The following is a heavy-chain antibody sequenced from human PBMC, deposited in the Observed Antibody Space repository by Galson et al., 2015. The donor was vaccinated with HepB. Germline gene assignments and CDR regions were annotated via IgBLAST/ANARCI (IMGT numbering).Heavy chain of an antibody. V-gene: IGHV3-21*01. CDR2: ISSSSSYI. D-gene: IGHD3-3*01. CDR1: GFTFSSYT. Sequence: SLRLSCAASGFTFSSYTMNWVRQAPGKGLEWVSSISSSSSYIYYADSVKGRFTISRDNSKNSLYLQMSSLRAEDTAVYYCARGGGYDFWSGYHDYWGQGTLVTVSS. CDR3: ARGGGYDFWSGYHDY. J-gene: IGHJ4*02.